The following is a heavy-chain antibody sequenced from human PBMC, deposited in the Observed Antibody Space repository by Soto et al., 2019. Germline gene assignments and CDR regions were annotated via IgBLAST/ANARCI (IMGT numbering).Heavy chain of an antibody. CDR2: ISSSSSTI. CDR1: GFTFSSYS. V-gene: IGHV3-48*01. CDR3: AREWVYYYDSSGYPPRPYYYYGMDV. J-gene: IGHJ6*02. Sequence: GGSLRLSCAASGFTFSSYSMNWVRQAPGKGLEWVSYISSSSSTIYYADSVKGRFTISRDNAKNSLYLQMNSLRAEDTAVYYCAREWVYYYDSSGYPPRPYYYYGMDVWGQGTTVTVSS. D-gene: IGHD3-22*01.